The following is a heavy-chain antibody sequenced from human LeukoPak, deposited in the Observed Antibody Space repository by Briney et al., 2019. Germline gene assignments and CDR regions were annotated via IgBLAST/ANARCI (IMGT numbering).Heavy chain of an antibody. J-gene: IGHJ4*02. V-gene: IGHV3-30-3*01. CDR3: ARDQGAYCGGDCYSGSFDY. Sequence: GGSLRLSCVASGFTFSSYAMHWVRQAPGKGLEWVAVISYDGSNKYYADSVKGRFTISRDNSKNTLYLQMNSLRAEDTAVYYCARDQGAYCGGDCYSGSFDYWGQGTLVTVSS. CDR1: GFTFSSYA. D-gene: IGHD2-21*02. CDR2: ISYDGSNK.